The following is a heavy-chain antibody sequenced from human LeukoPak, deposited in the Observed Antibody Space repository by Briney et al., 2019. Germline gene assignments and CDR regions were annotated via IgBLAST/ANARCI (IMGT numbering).Heavy chain of an antibody. CDR1: GYTFTSYC. CDR3: AKCSETGTKRWFDP. CDR2: INPSGTT. D-gene: IGHD1-7*01. V-gene: IGHV1-46*01. J-gene: IGHJ5*02. Sequence: ASVKVSCKASGYTFTSYCLHWVRQAPGQGLEWMGLINPSGTTTYAQNFQGRVTMTRDTSASTAYMELSSLRSDDTAVYYCAKCSETGTKRWFDPWGQGTLVTVSS.